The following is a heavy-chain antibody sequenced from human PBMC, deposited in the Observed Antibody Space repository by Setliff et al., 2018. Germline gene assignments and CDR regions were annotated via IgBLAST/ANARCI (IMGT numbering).Heavy chain of an antibody. CDR2: ISSSGTTI. CDR1: GFTFSSSA. CDR3: ARDYGDSARGYYYGMDV. J-gene: IGHJ6*02. Sequence: PGGSLRLSCAASGFTFSSSAMSWVRQAPGKGLEWISYISSSGTTIYYADSVKGRFTISRDNAKISLYLQMNSLRAEDTAVYYCARDYGDSARGYYYGMDVWGQGTTVTVSS. D-gene: IGHD4-17*01. V-gene: IGHV3-48*03.